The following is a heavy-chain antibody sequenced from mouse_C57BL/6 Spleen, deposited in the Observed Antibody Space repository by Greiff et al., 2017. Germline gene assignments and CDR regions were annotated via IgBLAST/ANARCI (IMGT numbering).Heavy chain of an antibody. D-gene: IGHD1-1*01. Sequence: VQLQQSGAELARPGASVKLSCKASGYTFTSYGISWVKQRTGQGLEWIGEIYPRSGNTYYNQKFKGKATLTADKSSSTAYMELRSLTSEDSAVYFCARSGYGRAFDVWGTGTTVTVSS. CDR1: GYTFTSYG. V-gene: IGHV1-81*01. CDR2: IYPRSGNT. CDR3: ARSGYGRAFDV. J-gene: IGHJ1*03.